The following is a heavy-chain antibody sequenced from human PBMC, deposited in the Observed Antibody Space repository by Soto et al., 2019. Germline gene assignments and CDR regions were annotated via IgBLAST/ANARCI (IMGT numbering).Heavy chain of an antibody. CDR3: AKDVRYNYYDSSGYYSQRYYYYGMDV. Sequence: QSGGSLRLSCAASGFTFSSYAMSWVRQAPGKGLEWVSAISGSGGSTYYADSVKGRFTISRDNSKNTLYLQMNSLRAEDTAVYYCAKDVRYNYYDSSGYYSQRYYYYGMDVWGQGTTVTVSS. CDR2: ISGSGGST. D-gene: IGHD3-22*01. CDR1: GFTFSSYA. V-gene: IGHV3-23*01. J-gene: IGHJ6*02.